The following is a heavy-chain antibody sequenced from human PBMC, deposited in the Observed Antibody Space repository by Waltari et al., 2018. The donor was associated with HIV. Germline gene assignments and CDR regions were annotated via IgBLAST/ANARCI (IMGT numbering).Heavy chain of an antibody. V-gene: IGHV3-30-3*01. CDR3: ARDQYPRGPRDY. CDR1: GFTFSSYA. CDR2: ISYDGSNK. J-gene: IGHJ4*02. D-gene: IGHD2-2*02. Sequence: QVQLVESGGGVVQPGRSLRLSCAASGFTFSSYAMHWVRQAPGKGLEWVAVISYDGSNKYYADSVKGRFTISRDNSKNTLYLQMNSLRAEDTAVYYCARDQYPRGPRDYWGQGTLVTV.